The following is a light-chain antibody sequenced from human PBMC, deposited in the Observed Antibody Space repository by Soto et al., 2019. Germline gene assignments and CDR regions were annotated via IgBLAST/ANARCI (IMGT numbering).Light chain of an antibody. CDR3: QQYDSSPLT. V-gene: IGKV3-20*01. CDR1: QSVSSGY. Sequence: EIVLTQSPGTLSLSPGERATLSCRASQSVSSGYLAWYQQKPGQAPRLLIYGASSRATGIPDRFSGSGSGTDFTLTISRLEPEDFAVYYCQQYDSSPLTLGQGTKLEIK. J-gene: IGKJ2*01. CDR2: GAS.